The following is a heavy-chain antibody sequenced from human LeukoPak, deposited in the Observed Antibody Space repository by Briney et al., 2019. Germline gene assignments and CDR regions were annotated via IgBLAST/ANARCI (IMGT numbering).Heavy chain of an antibody. J-gene: IGHJ6*02. D-gene: IGHD6-19*01. CDR1: GFTFRNYW. Sequence: GGSLRLSCAASGFTFRNYWMNWVRQAPGKGLECLANIKQDGSEKYYVDSVKGRFTISRDNAKNSLYLQMNSLRAEDTAVYYCARDNSGGYYYYYGMDVWGQGTTVTVSS. V-gene: IGHV3-7*01. CDR3: ARDNSGGYYYYYGMDV. CDR2: IKQDGSEK.